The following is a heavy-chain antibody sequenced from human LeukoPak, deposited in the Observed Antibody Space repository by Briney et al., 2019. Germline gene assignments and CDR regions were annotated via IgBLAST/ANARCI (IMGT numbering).Heavy chain of an antibody. D-gene: IGHD1-26*01. CDR2: IYSGGST. Sequence: PGRSLRLSCAASGFTFSSYAMHWVRQAPGKGLEWVSVIYSGGSTYYADSVKGRFTISRDNSKNTLYLQMNSLRAEDTAVYYCARIGPTQWDQRGFDYWGQGTLVTASS. CDR3: ARIGPTQWDQRGFDY. V-gene: IGHV3-53*01. CDR1: GFTFSSYA. J-gene: IGHJ4*02.